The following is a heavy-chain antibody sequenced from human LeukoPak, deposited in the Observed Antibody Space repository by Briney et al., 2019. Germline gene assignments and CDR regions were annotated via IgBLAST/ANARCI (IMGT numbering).Heavy chain of an antibody. V-gene: IGHV4-59*01. Sequence: SETLSLTCTVSGGSISSYYWSWIRQPPGKGLEWIGYIYYSGSTNYNPSLKSRVTISVDTSKNQFSLKLSSVTAADTAVYYCARDQTRIAAAATGWFDPWAREPWSPSPQ. CDR2: IYYSGST. D-gene: IGHD6-13*01. J-gene: IGHJ5*02. CDR3: ARDQTRIAAAATGWFDP. CDR1: GGSISSYY.